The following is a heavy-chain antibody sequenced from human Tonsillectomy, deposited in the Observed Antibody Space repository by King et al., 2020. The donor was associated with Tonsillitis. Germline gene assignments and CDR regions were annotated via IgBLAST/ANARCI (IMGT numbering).Heavy chain of an antibody. V-gene: IGHV1-46*01. CDR2: INPSGGST. CDR3: ARVSSSGWYYFDY. J-gene: IGHJ4*02. CDR1: GYTFTSYY. D-gene: IGHD6-19*01. Sequence: VQLVESGAEVKKPGASVKVSCKASGYTFTSYYMHWVRQAPGQGLEWMGIINPSGGSTSYAQTFQGRVTMNRDTSTSTVYMELSSLRSEDTAVYYCARVSSSGWYYFDYWGQGTLVTVSS.